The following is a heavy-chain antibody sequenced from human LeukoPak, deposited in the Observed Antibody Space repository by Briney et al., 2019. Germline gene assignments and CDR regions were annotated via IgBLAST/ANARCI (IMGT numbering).Heavy chain of an antibody. D-gene: IGHD5-24*01. CDR2: IYYTAST. J-gene: IGHJ4*02. CDR1: GGSISTTIHY. Sequence: SETLSLTCSVSGGSISTTIHYWGWIRQPPGKGLEWIGSIYYTASTYYNPSLKSRVTMSVDTSKNQFSLKLSSVTAADTAVYYCVEMATRWYFDHWGQGTLATVSS. CDR3: VEMATRWYFDH. V-gene: IGHV4-39*01.